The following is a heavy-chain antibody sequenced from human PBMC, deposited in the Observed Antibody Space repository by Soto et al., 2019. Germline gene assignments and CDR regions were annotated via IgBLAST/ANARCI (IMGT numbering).Heavy chain of an antibody. V-gene: IGHV3-48*03. D-gene: IGHD6-19*01. CDR2: ISSSGSTI. CDR1: GFTFSSYE. CDR3: ARVLPLYSSGCYWFDP. J-gene: IGHJ5*02. Sequence: GGSLRLSCAASGFTFSSYEMNWVRQAPGKGLEWVSYISSSGSTIYYADSVKGRFTISRDNAKNSLYLQMNSLRAEDTAVYYFARVLPLYSSGCYWFDPWGQGTLVTDSS.